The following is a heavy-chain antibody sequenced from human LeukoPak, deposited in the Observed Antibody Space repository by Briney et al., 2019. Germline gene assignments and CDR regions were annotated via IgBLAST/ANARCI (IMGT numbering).Heavy chain of an antibody. CDR3: ARDLRFGELNYYYYYRDV. J-gene: IGHJ6*03. CDR2: ISSSSSTI. CDR1: GFTFSSYS. D-gene: IGHD3-10*01. Sequence: SGGSLRLSCAASGFTFSSYSMNWVRQAPGKGLEWVSYISSSSSTIYYADSVKGRFTISRDNAKNSLYLQMNSLRAEDTAVYYCARDLRFGELNYYYYYRDVWGKGTTVTVSS. V-gene: IGHV3-48*01.